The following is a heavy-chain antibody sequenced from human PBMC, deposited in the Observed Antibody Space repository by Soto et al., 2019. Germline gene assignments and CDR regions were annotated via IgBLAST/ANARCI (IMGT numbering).Heavy chain of an antibody. V-gene: IGHV1-18*01. CDR1: GYTFTSYG. CDR2: ISAYNGNT. Sequence: GASVKVSCKASGYTFTSYGISWVRQAPGQGLEWMGWISAYNGNTNYAQKLQGRVTMTTDTSTSTAYMELRSLRSDDTAVYYCARDYWTYCGGDCSVGFDPWGQGTLVTVSS. J-gene: IGHJ5*02. D-gene: IGHD2-21*02. CDR3: ARDYWTYCGGDCSVGFDP.